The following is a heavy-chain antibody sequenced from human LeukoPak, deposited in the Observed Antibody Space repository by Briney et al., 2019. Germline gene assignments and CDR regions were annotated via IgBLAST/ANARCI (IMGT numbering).Heavy chain of an antibody. J-gene: IGHJ1*01. CDR2: IWYDGSNK. CDR3: ASEIRHVSASCFQH. CDR1: GFTFSSYG. Sequence: GKSLRLSCAASGFTFSSYGMHWVRQAPGKGLEWVAVIWYDGSNKYYADSVKGRFTISRDNSKNTLYLQMNSLRAEDTAVYYCASEIRHVSASCFQHWGQGTLVTVSS. V-gene: IGHV3-33*01. D-gene: IGHD2-8*01.